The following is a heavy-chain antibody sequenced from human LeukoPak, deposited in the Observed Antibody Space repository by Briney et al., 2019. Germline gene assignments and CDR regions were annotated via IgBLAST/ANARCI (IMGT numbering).Heavy chain of an antibody. J-gene: IGHJ1*01. V-gene: IGHV3-30*03. CDR1: GFTFSSHS. CDR2: ISYDGSNK. Sequence: GGSLRLSCTASGFTFSSHSMNWVRQAPGKGLEWVAVISYDGSNKYYADSVKGRFTISRDNSKNTLYLQMNSLRAEDTAVYYCILGEHSSSQTVAYFQHWGQGTLVTVSS. CDR3: ILGEHSSSQTVAYFQH. D-gene: IGHD6-6*01.